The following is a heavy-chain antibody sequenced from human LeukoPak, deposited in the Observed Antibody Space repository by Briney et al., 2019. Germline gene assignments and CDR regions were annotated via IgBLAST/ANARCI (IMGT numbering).Heavy chain of an antibody. CDR3: ARVDTAMAHFDY. CDR1: GFTFSSYA. CDR2: ISGSGGST. Sequence: GGSLRLSCAASGFTFSSYAMSWVRQAPGKGLEWVSAISGSGGSTYYADSVKGRFTISRHNSKNTLYLQMNSLRAEDTAVYYCARVDTAMAHFDYWGQGTLVTVSS. V-gene: IGHV3-23*01. D-gene: IGHD5-18*01. J-gene: IGHJ4*02.